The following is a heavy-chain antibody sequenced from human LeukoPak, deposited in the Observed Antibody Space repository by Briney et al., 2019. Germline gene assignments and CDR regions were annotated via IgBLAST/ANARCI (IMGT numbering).Heavy chain of an antibody. CDR1: CFTFSSYA. J-gene: IGHJ4*02. CDR2: ISGSGGST. D-gene: IGHD1-26*01. Sequence: GGSLRLSCAASCFTFSSYAMCWVRQAPGKGLEWVSAISGSGGSTYYADSVKGRFTISRDNSKNTLYLQMNSLRAEDTAAYYCAPSAGRDFDYWGQGTLVTVSS. CDR3: APSAGRDFDY. V-gene: IGHV3-23*01.